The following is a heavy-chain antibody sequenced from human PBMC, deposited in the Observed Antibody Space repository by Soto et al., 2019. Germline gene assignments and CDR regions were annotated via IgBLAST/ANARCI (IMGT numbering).Heavy chain of an antibody. V-gene: IGHV4-39*07. CDR1: GGSISSSSYY. CDR3: AGSVGGVVAEFYDY. Sequence: SETLSLTCTVSGGSISSSSYYWGWIRQPPGKGLEWIGSIYYSGSTNSNPSLKSRVTMSIDTSRKQFSLKMKSVTAADTAVYYCAGSVGGVVAEFYDYWGQGTLVTVSS. CDR2: IYYSGST. D-gene: IGHD2-21*01. J-gene: IGHJ4*02.